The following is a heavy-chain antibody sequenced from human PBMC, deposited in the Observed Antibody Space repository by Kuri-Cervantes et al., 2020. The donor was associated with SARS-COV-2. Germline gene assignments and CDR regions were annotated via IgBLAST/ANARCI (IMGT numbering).Heavy chain of an antibody. J-gene: IGHJ3*02. CDR3: ARDRPGRAFDI. V-gene: IGHV3-30*03. CDR1: GFTLSSYS. Sequence: GESLKISCAASGFTLSSYSMNWVRQAPGKGLEWVAVISYDGSNKYYADSVKGRFTISRDDSKNTLYLQMNSLRAEDTAVYYCARDRPGRAFDIWGQGTMVTVSS. CDR2: ISYDGSNK.